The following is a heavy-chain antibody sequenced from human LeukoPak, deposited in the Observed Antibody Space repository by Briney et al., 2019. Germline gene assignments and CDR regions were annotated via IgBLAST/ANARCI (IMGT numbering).Heavy chain of an antibody. V-gene: IGHV3-23*01. CDR3: AKALVSKSHFDY. J-gene: IGHJ4*02. Sequence: GGSLRLSCAASGFTLSSIAMNWVRQAPGKGLEWVSTISGGHGSTYYADSVEGRFTISRDISKNTLYLQMNSLRAEDTAVYYCAKALVSKSHFDYWGQGTLVTVSS. CDR2: ISGGHGST. D-gene: IGHD3-16*02. CDR1: GFTLSSIA.